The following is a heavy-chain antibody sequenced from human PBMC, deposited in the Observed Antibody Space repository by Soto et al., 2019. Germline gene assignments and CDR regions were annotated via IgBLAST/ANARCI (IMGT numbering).Heavy chain of an antibody. CDR3: ARVAYYDFWSGYFAPRMDV. CDR1: GGSISSYY. V-gene: IGHV4-59*01. CDR2: IYYSGST. D-gene: IGHD3-3*01. Sequence: SETLSLTCTVSGGSISSYYWSWIRQPPGKGLEWIGYIYYSGSTNYNPSLKSRVTISVDTSKNQFSLKLSSVTAADTAVYYCARVAYYDFWSGYFAPRMDVWGKGTTVTVSS. J-gene: IGHJ6*04.